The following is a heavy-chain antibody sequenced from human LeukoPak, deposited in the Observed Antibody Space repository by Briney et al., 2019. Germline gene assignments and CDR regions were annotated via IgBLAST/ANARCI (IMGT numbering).Heavy chain of an antibody. CDR1: GFTFSSYG. D-gene: IGHD5-12*01. V-gene: IGHV3-30*18. CDR3: AKDLANYYYYGMDV. Sequence: GGPLRLSCAASGFTFSSYGVHWVRQAPGKGLEWVAVISYDGSNKYYADSVKGRFTISRDNSKNTLYLQMNSLRAEDTAVYYCAKDLANYYYYGMDVWGQGTTVTVSS. CDR2: ISYDGSNK. J-gene: IGHJ6*02.